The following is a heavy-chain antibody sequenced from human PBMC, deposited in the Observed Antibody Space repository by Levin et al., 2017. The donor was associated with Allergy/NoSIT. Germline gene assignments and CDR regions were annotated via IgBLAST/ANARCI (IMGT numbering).Heavy chain of an antibody. V-gene: IGHV3-21*01. D-gene: IGHD3-10*01. CDR3: ARDSFNYYGSGSYYYYYYGMDG. Sequence: GGSLRLSCAASGFTFSSYSMNWVRQAPGKGLEWVSSISSSSSYIYYADSVKGRFTISRDNAKNSLYLQMNSLRAEDTAVYYCARDSFNYYGSGSYYYYYYGMDGWGQGTTVTVSS. CDR2: ISSSSSYI. CDR1: GFTFSSYS. J-gene: IGHJ6*02.